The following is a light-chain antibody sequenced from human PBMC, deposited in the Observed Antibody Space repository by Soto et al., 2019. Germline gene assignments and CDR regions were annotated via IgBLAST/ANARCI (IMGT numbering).Light chain of an antibody. CDR3: QEYSGNSLT. CDR1: QSVFIW. CDR2: YGT. V-gene: IGKV1-5*01. Sequence: DVQMTQSPSTLSASVGDQVSITCRASQSVFIWLAWYQHKPGRAPQLLIFYGTNLENGVPSRFSGGGFETEFYLTISSLQPDDCETYYCQEYSGNSLTFGQGTKQE. J-gene: IGKJ2*01.